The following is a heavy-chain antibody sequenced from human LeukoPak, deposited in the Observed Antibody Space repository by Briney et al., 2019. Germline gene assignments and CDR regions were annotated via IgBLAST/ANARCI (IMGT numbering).Heavy chain of an antibody. D-gene: IGHD4-17*01. Sequence: GGSLTLSCEASEFIFSKYWMSWVRQAQEKGLEWLARINQDGTEKYSVDSVKGRFTISRDNAKNSLYLQINNVKAEDTAVYYCARTSVNSLWDDAFDIWGQGTMVTVSS. CDR1: EFIFSKYW. J-gene: IGHJ3*02. CDR3: ARTSVNSLWDDAFDI. V-gene: IGHV3-7*05. CDR2: INQDGTEK.